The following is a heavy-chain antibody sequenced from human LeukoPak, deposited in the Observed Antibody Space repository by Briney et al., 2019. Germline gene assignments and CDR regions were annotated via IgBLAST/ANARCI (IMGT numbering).Heavy chain of an antibody. V-gene: IGHV1-18*01. CDR3: ARDLTHRRNYDNSGYQIVPAF. D-gene: IGHD3-22*01. CDR1: GGTFSSYA. J-gene: IGHJ4*02. CDR2: ISGYNGNT. Sequence: ASVKVSCKASGGTFSSYAISWVRQARGQGLEWMGWISGYNGNTKYVQKFQGRVTMTTDTSTSTAYMELRSLRSDDTAVYYCARDLTHRRNYDNSGYQIVPAFWGQGTLVTVSS.